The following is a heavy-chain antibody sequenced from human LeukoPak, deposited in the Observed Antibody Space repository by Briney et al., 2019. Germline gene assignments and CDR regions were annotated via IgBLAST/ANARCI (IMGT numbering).Heavy chain of an antibody. CDR2: IYYSGST. CDR3: ARRDYGVNSGEYFQH. CDR1: GDSIRSYY. J-gene: IGHJ1*01. D-gene: IGHD4-23*01. V-gene: IGHV4-59*08. Sequence: SETLSLTCTVSGDSIRSYYWSWIRQPPGKGLEWVGYIYYSGSTNYNPSLKSRVTISVDTSKNQFSLKLSSVTAADTAVYYCARRDYGVNSGEYFQHWGQGTLVTVSS.